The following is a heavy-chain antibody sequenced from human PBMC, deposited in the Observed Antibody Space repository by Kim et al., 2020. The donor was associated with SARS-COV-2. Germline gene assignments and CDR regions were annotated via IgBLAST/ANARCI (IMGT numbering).Heavy chain of an antibody. CDR2: DK. J-gene: IGHJ5*01. Sequence: DKYYHPTLEHRLTISRDTSKHPVVLTMTNIDPVDTATYYCARIMGSAWFDSWGQGTLVTVSS. CDR3: ARIMGSAWFDS. V-gene: IGHV2-70*01. D-gene: IGHD6-25*01.